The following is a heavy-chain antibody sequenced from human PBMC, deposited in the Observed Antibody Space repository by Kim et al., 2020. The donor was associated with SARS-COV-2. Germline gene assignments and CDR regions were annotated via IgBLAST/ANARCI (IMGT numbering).Heavy chain of an antibody. CDR2: T. D-gene: IGHD3-10*01. Sequence: TYSADSVKGRFTISRDNSKNTLYLQMNSLRAEDTAVYYCAKRTYYYAFDIWGQGTMVTVSS. V-gene: IGHV3-23*01. CDR3: AKRTYYYAFDI. J-gene: IGHJ3*02.